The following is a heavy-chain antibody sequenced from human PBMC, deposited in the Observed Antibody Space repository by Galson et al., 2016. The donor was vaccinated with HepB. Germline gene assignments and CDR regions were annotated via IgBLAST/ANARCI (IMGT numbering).Heavy chain of an antibody. CDR1: GFTFSNFA. Sequence: SLRLSCAASGFTFSNFAMNWVRQAPGKGLEWVSSIRNSGSNTYYADSVKGRFTISRDNSKNTLFLQMNNLRAEDTAVYYCVKDFRSCSGGGCYGWFDPWGQGILVTVSS. CDR2: IRNSGSNT. CDR3: VKDFRSCSGGGCYGWFDP. V-gene: IGHV3-23*01. D-gene: IGHD2-15*01. J-gene: IGHJ5*02.